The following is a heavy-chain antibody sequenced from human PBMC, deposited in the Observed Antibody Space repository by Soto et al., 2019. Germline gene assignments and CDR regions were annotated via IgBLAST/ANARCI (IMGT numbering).Heavy chain of an antibody. Sequence: GGSLRLSCAASGFTFSSYGMHWVRQAPGKGLEWVAVISYDGSNKYYADSVKGRFTISRDNSKNTLYLQMNSLRAEDTAVYYCAKDLEGATMIVVVNLGFDYWGQGTLVTVSS. CDR2: ISYDGSNK. CDR3: AKDLEGATMIVVVNLGFDY. D-gene: IGHD3-22*01. V-gene: IGHV3-30*18. J-gene: IGHJ4*02. CDR1: GFTFSSYG.